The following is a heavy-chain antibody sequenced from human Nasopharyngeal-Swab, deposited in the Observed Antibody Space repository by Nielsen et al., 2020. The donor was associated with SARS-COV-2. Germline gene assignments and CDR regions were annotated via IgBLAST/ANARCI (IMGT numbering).Heavy chain of an antibody. CDR1: GYTFTSYG. Sequence: ASAKVSCKASGYTFTSYGISWVGQDPGQGLEWMGWISAYNGNTKYAQKLQGRVTITTETSTNTAYIELRSLRSDDTAVYYCARILAEDFWSGYYVFDYCGQGTLVTVSS. J-gene: IGHJ4*02. CDR3: ARILAEDFWSGYYVFDY. D-gene: IGHD3-3*01. CDR2: ISAYNGNT. V-gene: IGHV1-18*01.